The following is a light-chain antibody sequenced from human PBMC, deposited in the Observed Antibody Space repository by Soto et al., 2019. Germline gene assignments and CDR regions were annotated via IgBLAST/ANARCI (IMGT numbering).Light chain of an antibody. CDR2: GAS. Sequence: EIVLTQSPGTLSLSPGKRATLSCRASQSISSSYLAWYQQRPGQVPRLLIYGASSRATGIPARFSGSGSGTEFTLTISTLQSEDVAIYYCQQYNSWPPYTFGQGTKVDIK. V-gene: IGKV3-15*01. CDR3: QQYNSWPPYT. J-gene: IGKJ2*01. CDR1: QSISSSY.